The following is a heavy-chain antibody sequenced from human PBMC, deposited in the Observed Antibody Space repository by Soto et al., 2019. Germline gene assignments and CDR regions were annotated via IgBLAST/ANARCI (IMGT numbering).Heavy chain of an antibody. CDR1: GGTFSSYA. Sequence: GASVTVSCKASGGTFSSYASSWVRQAHGQGLEWMGGIIPIFGTANYAQKFQGRVTITADESTSTAYMELSSLRSEDTAVYYCARESRYCSGGSCYFLPGIDYWGQGTLVTVSS. CDR2: IIPIFGTA. CDR3: ARESRYCSGGSCYFLPGIDY. D-gene: IGHD2-15*01. V-gene: IGHV1-69*13. J-gene: IGHJ4*02.